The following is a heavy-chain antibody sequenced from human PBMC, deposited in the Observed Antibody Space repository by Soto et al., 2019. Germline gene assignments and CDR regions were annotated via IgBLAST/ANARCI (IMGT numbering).Heavy chain of an antibody. CDR2: IRSKAYGGTT. CDR3: TRDTKRRIQLWYDRYFDY. Sequence: QPGGSLRLSCTASGFTFGDYAMSWFRQAPGKGLEWVGFIRSKAYGGTTEYAASVKGRFTISRDDSKSIAYLQMNSLKTEDTAVYYCTRDTKRRIQLWYDRYFDYWGQGTLVTVSS. J-gene: IGHJ4*02. D-gene: IGHD5-18*01. CDR1: GFTFGDYA. V-gene: IGHV3-49*03.